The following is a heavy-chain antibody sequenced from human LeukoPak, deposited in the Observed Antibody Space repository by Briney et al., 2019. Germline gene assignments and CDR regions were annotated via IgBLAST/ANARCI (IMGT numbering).Heavy chain of an antibody. CDR3: ARFLHGNSLDY. J-gene: IGHJ4*02. CDR2: VYHARCDT. Sequence: GESLKISCQASGDTFTDTYIAWVRQLAGKGLEWMGIVYHARCDTRYSPSSQGQVTISVDQSISTAYLQWTRLKTSDTAMNYCARFLHGNSLDYWGQGTLFTV. V-gene: IGHV5-51*01. D-gene: IGHD1-7*01. CDR1: GDTFTDTY.